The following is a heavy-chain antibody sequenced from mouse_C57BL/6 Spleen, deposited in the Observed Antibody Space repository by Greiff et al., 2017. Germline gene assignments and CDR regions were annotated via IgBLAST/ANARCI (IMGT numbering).Heavy chain of an antibody. V-gene: IGHV1-50*01. CDR1: GYTFTSYW. D-gene: IGHD6-1*01. Sequence: QVQLQQPGAELVKPGASVKLSCKASGYTFTSYWMQWVKQRPGQGLEWIGEIDPSDSYTNYNQKFKGKATLTVDTSSSTAYMQLSSLTSEDSAVYYCARRSLYDAMDYWGQGTSVTVSS. CDR3: ARRSLYDAMDY. J-gene: IGHJ4*01. CDR2: IDPSDSYT.